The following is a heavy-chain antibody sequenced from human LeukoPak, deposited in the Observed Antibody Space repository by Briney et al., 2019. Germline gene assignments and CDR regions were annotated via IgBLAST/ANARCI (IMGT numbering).Heavy chain of an antibody. D-gene: IGHD3-22*01. CDR2: INAGNGNT. Sequence: ASVKVSCKASGYTFTSYAMHWVRQAPGQRLEWMGWINAGNGNTKYSQKFQGRVTMTRDTSTSTVYMELSSLRSEDTAVYYCARDRYYYDSSGYLGYWGQGTLVTVSS. CDR1: GYTFTSYA. V-gene: IGHV1-3*01. CDR3: ARDRYYYDSSGYLGY. J-gene: IGHJ4*02.